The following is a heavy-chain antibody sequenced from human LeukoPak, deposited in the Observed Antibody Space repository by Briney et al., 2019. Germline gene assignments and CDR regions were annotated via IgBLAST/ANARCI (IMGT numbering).Heavy chain of an antibody. D-gene: IGHD1-26*01. CDR1: GFTFSSYS. CDR2: ISSSSSTI. J-gene: IGHJ3*02. CDR3: ASLVGATTNDAFDI. Sequence: GGSLRLSCAASGFTFSSYSMNWVRQAPGKGLEWVSYISSSSSTIYYADSVKGRFTISRDNAKNSLYLQMNSLRAEDTAVYYCASLVGATTNDAFDIWGQGTMVTVSS. V-gene: IGHV3-48*01.